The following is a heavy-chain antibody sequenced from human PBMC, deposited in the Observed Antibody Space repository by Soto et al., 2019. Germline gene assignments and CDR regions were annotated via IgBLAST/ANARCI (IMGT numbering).Heavy chain of an antibody. CDR1: GFTFSSYW. Sequence: EVQLVESGGGLVQPGGSLRLSCAASGFTFSSYWMSWVRQAPGKGLEWVANIKQDGSEKYYVDSVKGRFTISRDNAKNSLYLQMNSLRAEDTAVYYCASFKGRDGAVAWFRVVEYFQHWGQGTLVTVSS. V-gene: IGHV3-7*01. CDR2: IKQDGSEK. J-gene: IGHJ1*01. CDR3: ASFKGRDGAVAWFRVVEYFQH. D-gene: IGHD6-19*01.